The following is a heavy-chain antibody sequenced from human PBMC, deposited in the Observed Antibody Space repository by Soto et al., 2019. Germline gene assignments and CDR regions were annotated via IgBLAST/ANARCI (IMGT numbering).Heavy chain of an antibody. CDR3: ASASTVSYDYYYYMDV. CDR1: GGSISSYY. Sequence: QVQLQESGPGLVKPSETLSLTCTVSGGSISSYYWSWIRQPPGQGLEWIGYIYYSGSTNYNPSLQSRVTRSVDTSKNQFSLKLSSVTAAATAVYYCASASTVSYDYYYYMDVWGKGTTVTVCS. V-gene: IGHV4-59*08. J-gene: IGHJ6*03. D-gene: IGHD4-17*01. CDR2: IYYSGST.